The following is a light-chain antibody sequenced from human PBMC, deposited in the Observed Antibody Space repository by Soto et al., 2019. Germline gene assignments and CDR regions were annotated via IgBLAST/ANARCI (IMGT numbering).Light chain of an antibody. CDR2: GAS. Sequence: EIVLTQSPGTLSLSPGERATISCRASQIISSRYLAWYHQKPGQAPRLLIYGASSRATGIPDRFSGSGSGRDVTLTIITLEPGDSGVYYCQQYCSQLSDTFGQGTKLEIK. V-gene: IGKV3-20*01. CDR1: QIISSRY. CDR3: QQYCSQLSDT. J-gene: IGKJ2*01.